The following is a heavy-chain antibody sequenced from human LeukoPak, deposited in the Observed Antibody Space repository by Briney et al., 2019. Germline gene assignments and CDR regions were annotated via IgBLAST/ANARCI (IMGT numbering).Heavy chain of an antibody. CDR3: ARDQMESASYDMDV. V-gene: IGHV1-46*01. D-gene: IGHD1-1*01. CDR1: GYSLITDY. Sequence: ASVKVSCKASGYSLITDYIHWVRQSPGQGLEWMGIVNPSSGATGYAQKFQGRVTMTSDTSTSTVYMELSSLRSEDTAMYYCARDQMESASYDMDVWGQGTTVTVS. J-gene: IGHJ6*02. CDR2: VNPSSGAT.